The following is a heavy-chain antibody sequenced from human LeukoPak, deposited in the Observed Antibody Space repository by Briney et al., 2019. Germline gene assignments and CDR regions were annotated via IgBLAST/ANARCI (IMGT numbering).Heavy chain of an antibody. CDR1: GGSISSSSYY. Sequence: KPSETLSLTRTVSGGSISSSSYYWGWIPQPPGKGLEWIGSIYYSGSTYYNPSLKSRVTISVDTSKNQFSLKLSSVTAADTAVYYCARRLSTWYFDYWGQGTLVTVSS. D-gene: IGHD6-13*01. CDR3: ARRLSTWYFDY. V-gene: IGHV4-39*01. CDR2: IYYSGST. J-gene: IGHJ4*02.